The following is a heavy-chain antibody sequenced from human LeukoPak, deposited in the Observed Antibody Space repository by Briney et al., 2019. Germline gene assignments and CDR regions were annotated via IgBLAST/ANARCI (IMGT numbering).Heavy chain of an antibody. D-gene: IGHD1-26*01. CDR2: IYHSGST. CDR3: ARVVGATGDAFDI. J-gene: IGHJ3*02. V-gene: IGHV4-38-2*02. Sequence: PSETLSLTWTVSGYSISSGYYWGWIRQPPGKGLEWIGEIYHSGSTNYNPSLKSRVTISVDKSKNQFSLKLSSVTAADTAVYYCARVVGATGDAFDIWGQGTMVTVSS. CDR1: GYSISSGYY.